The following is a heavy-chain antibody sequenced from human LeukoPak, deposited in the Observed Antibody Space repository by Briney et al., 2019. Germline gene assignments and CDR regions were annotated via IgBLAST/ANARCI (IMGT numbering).Heavy chain of an antibody. V-gene: IGHV4-61*02. J-gene: IGHJ5*02. Sequence: SQTLSLTCSVSGGSIGSGSYYWSWIRQPAGMGLEWIGRIYTSGSTNYNPSLKSRVTISVDTSTNQFSLKLSSVTAADTAVYYCARGAYSSSSGWFDPWGQGTLVTVSS. CDR1: GGSIGSGSYY. CDR3: ARGAYSSSSGWFDP. CDR2: IYTSGST. D-gene: IGHD6-6*01.